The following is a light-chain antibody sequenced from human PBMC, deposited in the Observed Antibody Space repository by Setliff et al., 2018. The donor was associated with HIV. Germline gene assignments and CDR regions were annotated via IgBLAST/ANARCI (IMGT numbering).Light chain of an antibody. CDR2: EVR. CDR1: SSDVGGYSY. CDR3: SSYAITNTLP. V-gene: IGLV2-14*01. J-gene: IGLJ1*01. Sequence: QSALAQPASVSGSPGQSITISCTGTSSDVGGYSYVSWYQQHPGKAPKLIIYEVRNRPSGVSNGFSGSKSGNTASLTISGLQAEDEADYYCSSYAITNTLPFGTGTKVTVL.